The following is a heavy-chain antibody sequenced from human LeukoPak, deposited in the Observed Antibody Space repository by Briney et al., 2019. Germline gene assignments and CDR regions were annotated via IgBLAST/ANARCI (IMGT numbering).Heavy chain of an antibody. Sequence: PGGSLRLSCAASGFTFNNYWMSWVRQAPGKGLEWVANINQDGGEKNYVDSVKGRFTISRDNAKNSLYLRMNSLRAEDTAVYSCARDRGYSTFDYWGQGTLVTVSS. D-gene: IGHD3-22*01. J-gene: IGHJ4*02. CDR3: ARDRGYSTFDY. V-gene: IGHV3-7*01. CDR2: INQDGGEK. CDR1: GFTFNNYW.